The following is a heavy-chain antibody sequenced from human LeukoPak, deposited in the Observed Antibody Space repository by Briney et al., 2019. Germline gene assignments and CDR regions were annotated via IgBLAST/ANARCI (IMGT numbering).Heavy chain of an antibody. CDR1: GGSITSSTYY. D-gene: IGHD6-13*01. CDR3: TSLTAAGRDVRGAGY. J-gene: IGHJ4*02. Sequence: PSETLSLTCTVSGGSITSSTYYWGWIRQPPGEGLEWIGTIYYYGTTYYSPSLKSRVAISLDTSKNQFSLKLSSVTAADTAVYYCTSLTAAGRDVRGAGYWGQGTLVTVSS. CDR2: IYYYGTT. V-gene: IGHV4-39*07.